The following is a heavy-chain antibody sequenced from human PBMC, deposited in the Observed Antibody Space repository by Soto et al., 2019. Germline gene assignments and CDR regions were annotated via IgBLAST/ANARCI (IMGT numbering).Heavy chain of an antibody. J-gene: IGHJ5*02. D-gene: IGHD4-17*01. CDR3: AIHGDYAYWFDP. V-gene: IGHV4-31*03. CDR2: IYYSGST. Sequence: PSETLSLTCTVSGGSISSGGYYWSWIRQHPGKGLEWIGYIYYSGSTYYNPSLKSRVTISVDTSKNQFSLKLSSVTAADTAVYYCAIHGDYAYWFDPWGQGTLVTVSS. CDR1: GGSISSGGYY.